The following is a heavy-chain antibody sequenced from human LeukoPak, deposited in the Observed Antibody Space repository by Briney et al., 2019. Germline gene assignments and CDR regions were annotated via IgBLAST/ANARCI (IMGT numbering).Heavy chain of an antibody. D-gene: IGHD2-15*01. CDR2: IYTSGST. Sequence: SETLSLTCTVSGGSISSYYWSWIRQPAGKGLEWIGRIYTSGSTNYNPSLKSRVTMSVDTSKNQFSLKLSSVTAADTAVYYCARGVYCSGGSCYGNWFDPWGQGTLVTVSS. CDR3: ARGVYCSGGSCYGNWFDP. V-gene: IGHV4-4*07. J-gene: IGHJ5*02. CDR1: GGSISSYY.